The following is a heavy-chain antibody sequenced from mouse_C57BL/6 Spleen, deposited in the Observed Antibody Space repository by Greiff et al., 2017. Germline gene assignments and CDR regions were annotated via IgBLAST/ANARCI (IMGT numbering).Heavy chain of an antibody. CDR1: GFTFSDYG. J-gene: IGHJ2*01. CDR3: ARGGLYGSSYGYYFDY. D-gene: IGHD1-1*01. V-gene: IGHV5-17*01. Sequence: EVKLVESGGGLVKPGGSLKLSCAASGFTFSDYGMHWVRQAPEKGLEWVAYISRGSSTIYYADTVKGRFTISRDNAENTLFLQMTSLRSEDTAMYYCARGGLYGSSYGYYFDYWGQGTTLTVSS. CDR2: ISRGSSTI.